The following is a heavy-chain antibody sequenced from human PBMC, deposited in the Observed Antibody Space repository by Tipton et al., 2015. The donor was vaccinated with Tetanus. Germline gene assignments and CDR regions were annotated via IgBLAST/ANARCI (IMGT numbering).Heavy chain of an antibody. CDR2: INPIGGST. CDR3: ARGMDYDSSGIDDF. CDR1: GYTLTSYH. Sequence: QSGPEVKKPGASVKVSCKASGYTLTSYHMHWVRQAPGQGLEWMGIINPIGGSTSYAQKFQGRITMTGDTSTSTVYMEVSRLRSDDTAIYYCARGMDYDSSGIDDFWGQGTLVTVSS. V-gene: IGHV1-46*01. D-gene: IGHD3-22*01. J-gene: IGHJ4*02.